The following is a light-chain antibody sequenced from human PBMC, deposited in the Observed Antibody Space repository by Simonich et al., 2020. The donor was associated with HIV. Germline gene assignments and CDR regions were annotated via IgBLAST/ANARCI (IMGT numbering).Light chain of an antibody. CDR3: SSYTSSSTWV. Sequence: QSALTQPPSASGSAGQSVTISCTGTGSDVGGYNYVSWYQQHPGKAPKLMIYEVSNRPAGVPDRFSGSKSGNTASLTVSGLQAEDESDYYCSSYTSSSTWVFGGGTTLTVL. CDR1: GSDVGGYNY. V-gene: IGLV2-8*01. J-gene: IGLJ3*02. CDR2: EVS.